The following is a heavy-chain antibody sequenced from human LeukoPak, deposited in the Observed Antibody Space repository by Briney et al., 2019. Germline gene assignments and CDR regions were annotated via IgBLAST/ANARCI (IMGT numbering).Heavy chain of an antibody. D-gene: IGHD6-13*01. CDR1: GGSFSGYY. CDR3: ARKLVPFYSSSWYGWFDP. V-gene: IGHV4-34*01. CDR2: INHSGST. Sequence: SETLSLTCAVDGGSFSGYYWSWIRQLPGKGLGWIGEINHSGSTNYNPSLKSRVTISVDTSTNQFSLKLSSVTAADTAVYYCARKLVPFYSSSWYGWFDPWGQGTLVTVSS. J-gene: IGHJ5*02.